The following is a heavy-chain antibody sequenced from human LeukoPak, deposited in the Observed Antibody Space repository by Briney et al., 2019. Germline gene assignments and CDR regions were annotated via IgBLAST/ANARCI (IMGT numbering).Heavy chain of an antibody. J-gene: IGHJ4*02. CDR1: GFTFSSYS. CDR3: ARFNDYSKYELDY. D-gene: IGHD4-11*01. Sequence: GGSLRLSCAASGFTFSSYSMNWVRQAPGKGLEWVSYISSSGSTIYYADSVKGRFTISRDNAKNSLYLQMTSLRAEDTAVYYCARFNDYSKYELDYWGQGTLVTVSS. CDR2: ISSSGSTI. V-gene: IGHV3-48*04.